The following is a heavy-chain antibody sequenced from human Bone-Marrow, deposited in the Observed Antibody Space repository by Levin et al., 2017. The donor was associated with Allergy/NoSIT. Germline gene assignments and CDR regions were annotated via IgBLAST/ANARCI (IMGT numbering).Heavy chain of an antibody. J-gene: IGHJ4*02. CDR1: GFTFSDYY. Sequence: KAGGSLRLSCAASGFTFSDYYMSWIRQAPGKGLEWVSYISSSGSTIYYADSVKGRFTISRDNAKNSLYLQMNSLRAEDTAVYYCARDPRDMHDYGDYERGGFDYWGQGTLVTVSS. V-gene: IGHV3-11*01. CDR3: ARDPRDMHDYGDYERGGFDY. CDR2: ISSSGSTI. D-gene: IGHD4-17*01.